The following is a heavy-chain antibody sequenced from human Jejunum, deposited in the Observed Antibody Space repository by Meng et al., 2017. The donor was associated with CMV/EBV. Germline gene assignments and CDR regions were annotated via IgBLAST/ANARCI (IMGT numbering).Heavy chain of an antibody. Sequence: TFTSHGIHWVRQAPGNGLEWVAFIAYDGSNKYYADSVKGRFTISRDNSKNTLDLQMNSLRVEDTVVYYCAKDQAGGYYDFRSGFDYWGQGTLVTVSS. CDR1: TFTSHG. J-gene: IGHJ4*02. V-gene: IGHV3-30*02. D-gene: IGHD3-3*01. CDR3: AKDQAGGYYDFRSGFDY. CDR2: IAYDGSNK.